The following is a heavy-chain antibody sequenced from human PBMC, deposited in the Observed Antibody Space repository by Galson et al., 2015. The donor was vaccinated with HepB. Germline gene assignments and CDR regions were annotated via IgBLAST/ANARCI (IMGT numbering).Heavy chain of an antibody. Sequence: SLRLSCAASGFTFSSYWMSWVRQAPGKGLEWVANIKQDGSEKVYLDSVKGRFTISRDNAKKTLYLQMNSLRAEDTAMYYCAREGTGTDLFCMDVWGQGTTVTVSS. CDR3: AREGTGTDLFCMDV. CDR2: IKQDGSEK. J-gene: IGHJ6*02. V-gene: IGHV3-7*03. CDR1: GFTFSSYW. D-gene: IGHD1-1*01.